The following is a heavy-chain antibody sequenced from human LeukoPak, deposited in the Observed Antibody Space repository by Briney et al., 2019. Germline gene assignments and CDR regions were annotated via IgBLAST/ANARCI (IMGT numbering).Heavy chain of an antibody. CDR2: IDHRGTT. J-gene: IGHJ6*02. CDR3: ARKGFIYESSTHSHYYYYGLDV. V-gene: IGHV4-34*01. CDR1: RFTFSGDA. Sequence: GSLRLSCAASRFTFSGDAMTWVRQPPGKGLEWIGEIDHRGTTNYNPSLQSRVSISVDTATNEFSLRLTSVTAADTALYFCARKGFIYESSTHSHYYYYGLDVWGQGTTVTVSS. D-gene: IGHD3-22*01.